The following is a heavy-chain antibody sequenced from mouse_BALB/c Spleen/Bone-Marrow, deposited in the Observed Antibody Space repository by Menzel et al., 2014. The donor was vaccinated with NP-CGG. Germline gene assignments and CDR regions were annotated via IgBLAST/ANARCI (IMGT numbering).Heavy chain of an antibody. Sequence: EVQVVESGAGLVEPGASVKLSCTASGFNIKDTYLHWVKQRPEQGLDWIGRIDPAIFTKYDPKFQGKATITADTSSNTAYLHLSSLTSEDTAVYYCASYRYGWYFDVWGAGTTVTVSS. CDR1: GFNIKDTY. CDR2: IDPAIFT. D-gene: IGHD2-14*01. V-gene: IGHV14-3*02. J-gene: IGHJ1*01. CDR3: ASYRYGWYFDV.